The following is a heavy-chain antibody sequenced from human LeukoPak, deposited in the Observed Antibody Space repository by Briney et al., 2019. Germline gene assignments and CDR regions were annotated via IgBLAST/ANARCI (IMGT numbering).Heavy chain of an antibody. CDR1: GGSISSGGYY. V-gene: IGHV4-31*03. J-gene: IGHJ4*02. D-gene: IGHD3-10*01. CDR3: ARDLISLGGSGSYYFDY. CDR2: IYYSGST. Sequence: SETLSLTCTVSGGSISSGGYYWGWIRQHPGKGREWIVYIYYSGSTYYNPSLKSRVTISVDTAKNQFSLKLSSVTAADTAVYYCARDLISLGGSGSYYFDYWGQGTLVTVSS.